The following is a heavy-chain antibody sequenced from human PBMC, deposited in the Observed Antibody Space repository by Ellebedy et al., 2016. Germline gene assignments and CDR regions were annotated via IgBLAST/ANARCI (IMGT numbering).Heavy chain of an antibody. Sequence: GSLRLTXTVSGGSISSYYWSWIRQPAGKGLEWIGRIYTSGSTNYNPSLKSRVTMSVDTSKNQFSLKLSSVTAADTDVYYCARGFYFDYWGQGTLVTVSS. CDR2: IYTSGST. J-gene: IGHJ4*02. V-gene: IGHV4-4*07. CDR3: ARGFYFDY. CDR1: GGSISSYY.